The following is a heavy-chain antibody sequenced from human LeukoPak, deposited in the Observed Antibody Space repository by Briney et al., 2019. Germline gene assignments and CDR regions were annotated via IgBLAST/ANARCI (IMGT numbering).Heavy chain of an antibody. Sequence: SETLSLTCTVSGGSISSGGYYWSWIRQHPGKGLEWIGYIYYSGSTYYNPSLKSRVTISVDTSKNQFSLKLSSVTAADTAVYYCASSRYYGDYHFDYWGQGTLVTVSS. V-gene: IGHV4-31*03. J-gene: IGHJ4*02. D-gene: IGHD4-17*01. CDR1: GGSISSGGYY. CDR3: ASSRYYGDYHFDY. CDR2: IYYSGST.